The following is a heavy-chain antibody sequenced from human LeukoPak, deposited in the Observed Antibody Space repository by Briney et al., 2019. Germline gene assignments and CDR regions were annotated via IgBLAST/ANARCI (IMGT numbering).Heavy chain of an antibody. CDR3: ARDPSALGYCSGGSCYVGAFDI. CDR1: GGTFSSYA. CDR2: IIPVLGIA. J-gene: IGHJ3*02. V-gene: IGHV1-69*04. Sequence: SVKVSCKASGGTFSSYAISWVRQAPGQGLEWMGRIIPVLGIANYAQKFQGRVTITADKSTSTAYMELSSLRSEDTAVYYCARDPSALGYCSGGSCYVGAFDIWGQGTMVTVSS. D-gene: IGHD2-15*01.